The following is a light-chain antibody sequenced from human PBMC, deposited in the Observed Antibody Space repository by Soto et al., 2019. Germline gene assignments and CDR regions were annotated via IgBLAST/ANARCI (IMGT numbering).Light chain of an antibody. J-gene: IGKJ1*01. CDR3: QQYYTTPWT. Sequence: DIVMTQSPDSLAVSLGERATINCKSSQSVLYSSNNKNYLAWYQQKPAQPPQALIYWASTRESGVHDRFSGSGSGTDFTLTISSLQAEDVAVYYCQQYYTTPWTFGQGTKVDIK. V-gene: IGKV4-1*01. CDR1: QSVLYSSNNKNY. CDR2: WAS.